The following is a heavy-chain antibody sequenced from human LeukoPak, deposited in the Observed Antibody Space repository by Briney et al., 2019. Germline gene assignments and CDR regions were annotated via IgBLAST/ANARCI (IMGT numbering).Heavy chain of an antibody. Sequence: PGRSLRLSCAASGFTFSTYAMNWVRQTPGKGLEWVSIISGSGSGTYYADSAKGRFTISRDNSKNMLYLQMNSLRAEDTAVYYCAKSWWDRYNSGWYADYWGQGTLVTVSS. CDR2: ISGSGSGT. CDR3: AKSWWDRYNSGWYADY. CDR1: GFTFSTYA. V-gene: IGHV3-23*01. J-gene: IGHJ4*02. D-gene: IGHD6-19*01.